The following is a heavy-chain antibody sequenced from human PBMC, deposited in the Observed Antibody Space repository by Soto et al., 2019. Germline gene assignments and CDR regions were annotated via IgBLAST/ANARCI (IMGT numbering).Heavy chain of an antibody. CDR2: INAGNGNT. Sequence: GASVKVSCKASGYTFTSYAMHWVRQAPGQRLEWMGWINAGNGNTKYSQKFQGRVTITRDTSASTAYMELSSLRSEDTAVYYCARLFPGSWYSYYYYMDGWGKGTTVTVSS. J-gene: IGHJ6*03. CDR3: ARLFPGSWYSYYYYMDG. D-gene: IGHD6-13*01. CDR1: GYTFTSYA. V-gene: IGHV1-3*01.